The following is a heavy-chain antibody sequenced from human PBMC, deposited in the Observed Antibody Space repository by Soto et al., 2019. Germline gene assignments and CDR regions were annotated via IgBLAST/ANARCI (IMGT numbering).Heavy chain of an antibody. Sequence: PGGSLRLSCRTSGFRYSSYGMHWVRQAPGKGLEWVSFIRSSSSYIYYVDSVKGRFTISRDNAKNSLYLQMNSLRAEDTAVYYCARDPIVPRNYYYYGMDVWGQGTTVTVSS. CDR2: IRSSSSYI. CDR1: GFRYSSYG. D-gene: IGHD2-8*01. CDR3: ARDPIVPRNYYYYGMDV. J-gene: IGHJ6*02. V-gene: IGHV3-21*01.